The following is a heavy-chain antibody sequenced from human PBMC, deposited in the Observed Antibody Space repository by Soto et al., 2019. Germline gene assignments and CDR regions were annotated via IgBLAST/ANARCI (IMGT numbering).Heavy chain of an antibody. J-gene: IGHJ5*01. D-gene: IGHD6-13*01. V-gene: IGHV4-39*01. CDR1: GDSISSVAHY. CDR3: ARHSTNKSWYHGLFDS. Sequence: PSETLSLTCSVSGDSISSVAHYWAWVRQPPGKGLEWIGSLYYTGSTYYNPSLKSRAAISIDTSKNQFSLNLMSTTAADTAVYYCARHSTNKSWYHGLFDSRGHGSPVIVSS. CDR2: LYYTGST.